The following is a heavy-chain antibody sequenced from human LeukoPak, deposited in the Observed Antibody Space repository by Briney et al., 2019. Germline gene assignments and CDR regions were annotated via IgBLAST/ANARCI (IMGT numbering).Heavy chain of an antibody. Sequence: SQTLSLTCTVSGGSISSGGYYWSWIRQHPGKGLEWIGYIYYSGSTYYNPSLKSRVTISVDTSKNQFSLKLSSVTAADTAVYYCARDVEMATMGGYFDYWGQGTLVTVSS. D-gene: IGHD5-24*01. CDR1: GGSISSGGYY. J-gene: IGHJ4*02. CDR3: ARDVEMATMGGYFDY. V-gene: IGHV4-31*03. CDR2: IYYSGST.